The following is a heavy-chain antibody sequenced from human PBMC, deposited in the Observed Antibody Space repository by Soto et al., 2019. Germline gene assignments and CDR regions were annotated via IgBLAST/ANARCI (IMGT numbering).Heavy chain of an antibody. CDR2: INGDGSNT. CDR3: AREGGSFDP. D-gene: IGHD1-26*01. Sequence: GVSLRLSCAASGFSFSNYWMHWVRLGPGKGLVWVSRINGDGSNTDYADSVKGRFTISRDNAKNSLYLQMNSLRAEDTAVYYCAREGGSFDPWGQGTLVTVSS. CDR1: GFSFSNYW. J-gene: IGHJ5*02. V-gene: IGHV3-74*01.